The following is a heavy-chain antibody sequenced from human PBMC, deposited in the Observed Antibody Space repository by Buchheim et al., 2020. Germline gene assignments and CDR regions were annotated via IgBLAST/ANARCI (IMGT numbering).Heavy chain of an antibody. CDR2: ISSSGSTI. Sequence: EVQLVESGGGLVQPGGSLRLSCAASGFTFSSYEMNWVRQAPGKGLEWVSYISSSGSTIYYADSVKGRFTISIDNAKNSLYLQMNSLRAEDTAVYYCARIAVAGKDRWFDPWGQGTL. CDR1: GFTFSSYE. D-gene: IGHD6-19*01. CDR3: ARIAVAGKDRWFDP. V-gene: IGHV3-48*03. J-gene: IGHJ5*02.